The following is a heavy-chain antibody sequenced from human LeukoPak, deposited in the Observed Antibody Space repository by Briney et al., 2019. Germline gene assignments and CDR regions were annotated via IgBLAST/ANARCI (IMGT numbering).Heavy chain of an antibody. Sequence: PSETLSLTCAVYGGSFSGYYWSWIRQPPGKGLEWIGEINHSGSTNYNPSLKSRVTISVDTSKNQFSLQLNSVTPEDTAVYYCAREDGEGSSGYYSWGQGTLVTVSS. D-gene: IGHD3-22*01. CDR1: GGSFSGYY. V-gene: IGHV4-34*01. CDR2: INHSGST. J-gene: IGHJ4*02. CDR3: AREDGEGSSGYYS.